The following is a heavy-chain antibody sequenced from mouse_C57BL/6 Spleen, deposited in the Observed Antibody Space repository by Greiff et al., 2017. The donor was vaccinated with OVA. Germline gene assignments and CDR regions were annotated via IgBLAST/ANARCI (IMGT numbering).Heavy chain of an antibody. CDR1: GYTFTSYG. D-gene: IGHD2-3*01. CDR2: IYPRSGNT. J-gene: IGHJ3*01. Sequence: QVQLKQSGAELARPGASVKLSCKASGYTFTSYGISWVKQRTGQGLEWIGEIYPRSGNTYYNEKFKGKATLTADISSSTAYMELRSLTSEDSAVYFCASDGYYFFAYWGQGTLVTVSA. V-gene: IGHV1-81*01. CDR3: ASDGYYFFAY.